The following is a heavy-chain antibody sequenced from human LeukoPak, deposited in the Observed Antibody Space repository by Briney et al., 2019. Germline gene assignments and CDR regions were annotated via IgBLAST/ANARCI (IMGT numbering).Heavy chain of an antibody. V-gene: IGHV4-59*08. D-gene: IGHD5-24*01. Sequence: PSETLSLTCTISGDSITYYYWSWIRQPPGKGLEWIAYIYYSGTTNYNPSLKSRVSISVDTSKNQFSLKLTSVTAADTAVYYCARQNLGDGYNRRGAFDIWGQGTMVTVSS. CDR1: GDSITYYY. J-gene: IGHJ3*02. CDR3: ARQNLGDGYNRRGAFDI. CDR2: IYYSGTT.